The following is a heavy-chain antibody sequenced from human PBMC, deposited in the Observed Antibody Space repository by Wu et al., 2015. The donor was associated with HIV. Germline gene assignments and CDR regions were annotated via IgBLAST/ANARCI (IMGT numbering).Heavy chain of an antibody. CDR2: ISGYSGRT. J-gene: IGHJ4*02. Sequence: LVQVWSGNKDAWDVSKGLLSGFRIYFGKFSFSWVRQGPGQRLEWMGWISGYSGRTIYADKFKGRLTLTRDIGTYMVYMQLTSLTADDTAFYYCARDGDYDNWGRDGDLDIWGQGTLVTVSP. CDR1: IYFGKFS. CDR3: ARDGDYDNWGRDGDLDI. D-gene: IGHD3-9*01. V-gene: IGHV1-18*01.